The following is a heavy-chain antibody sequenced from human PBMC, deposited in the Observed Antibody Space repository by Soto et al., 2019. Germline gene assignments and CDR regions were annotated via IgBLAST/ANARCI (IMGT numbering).Heavy chain of an antibody. CDR2: ISGHSGHT. J-gene: IGHJ4*02. Sequence: QVQLVQSGAEVKKPGASVKVSCKASGYSFTTYSITWVRQAPGQGLEWMGWISGHSGHTNYAQKLQGRVAMTTDTPTAIAYIDVSSLSADETAVYYCARDRSMASRREPLDYGGQGNLLIVAA. V-gene: IGHV1-18*01. CDR3: ARDRSMASRREPLDY. CDR1: GYSFTTYS. D-gene: IGHD2-8*01.